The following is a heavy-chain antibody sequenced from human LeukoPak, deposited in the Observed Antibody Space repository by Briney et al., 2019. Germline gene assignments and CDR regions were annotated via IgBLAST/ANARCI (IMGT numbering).Heavy chain of an antibody. CDR1: EFTFSSHA. V-gene: IGHV3-23*01. Sequence: PGGSLRLSCAASEFTFSSHAMSWVRQAPGKGLEWVSAISGSGGSTYYADSVKGRFTISRDNSKNTLYLQMNSLRAEDTAVYYCAKPIAVAGDTYYFDYWGQGTLVTVSS. CDR3: AKPIAVAGDTYYFDY. CDR2: ISGSGGST. J-gene: IGHJ4*02. D-gene: IGHD6-19*01.